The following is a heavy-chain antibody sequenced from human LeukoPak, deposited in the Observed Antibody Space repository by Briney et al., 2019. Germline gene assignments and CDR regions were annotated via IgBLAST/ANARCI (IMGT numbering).Heavy chain of an antibody. J-gene: IGHJ3*02. Sequence: SETLSLTCTVSGGSTSSTNYYGGWIRQPPGKGLEWIGSISYSGSTYYNPSLKSRVTISVDTSKNQFSLKLSSVTAADSAVYYCARLDCSSTSCYTFTNAFDIWGQGAMVTVSS. CDR3: ARLDCSSTSCYTFTNAFDI. CDR2: ISYSGST. CDR1: GGSTSSTNYY. V-gene: IGHV4-39*07. D-gene: IGHD2-2*02.